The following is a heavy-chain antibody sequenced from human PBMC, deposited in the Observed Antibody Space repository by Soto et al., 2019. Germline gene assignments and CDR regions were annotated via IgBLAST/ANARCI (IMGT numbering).Heavy chain of an antibody. CDR1: GFTFSNAW. D-gene: IGHD3-16*01. J-gene: IGHJ4*02. Sequence: GGSLRLSCAASGFTFSNAWMSWVRQAPGKGLEWVGRIKSKTDGGTTDYAAPVKGRFTISRDDSKNTLYLQMNSLKTEDTAVYYCTTESIMITFGGVIPPYDYWGQGTLVTVSS. CDR2: IKSKTDGGTT. CDR3: TTESIMITFGGVIPPYDY. V-gene: IGHV3-15*01.